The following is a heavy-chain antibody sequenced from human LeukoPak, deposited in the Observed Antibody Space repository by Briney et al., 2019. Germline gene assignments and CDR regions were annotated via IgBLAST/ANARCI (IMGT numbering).Heavy chain of an antibody. J-gene: IGHJ4*02. CDR2: INPNSGGT. CDR3: ARGPAAWFGELSGYYFGY. D-gene: IGHD3-10*01. V-gene: IGHV1-2*02. CDR1: GYTFTGYY. Sequence: ASVKVSCKASGYTFTGYYMHWVRQAPGQGLEWMGWINPNSGGTNYAQKFQGRVTMTRDTSISTAYMELSRLRSDDTAVYYCARGPAAWFGELSGYYFGYWGQGTMVTVSS.